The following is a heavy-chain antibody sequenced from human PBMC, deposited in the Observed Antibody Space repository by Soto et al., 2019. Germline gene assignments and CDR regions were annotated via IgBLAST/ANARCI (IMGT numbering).Heavy chain of an antibody. CDR3: TTVFEY. Sequence: EVQLVQSGGGSVQPGGSLRLSCAASGFTFTNYWMHWVRQVPGKGLVWVSRIDGVGTGTSYSDSVRGRFTISRDNAENMLYLQMNRLRAEDTAVYYCTTVFEYWGPGTLVTVSS. CDR1: GFTFTNYW. CDR2: IDGVGTGT. J-gene: IGHJ4*02. V-gene: IGHV3-74*01.